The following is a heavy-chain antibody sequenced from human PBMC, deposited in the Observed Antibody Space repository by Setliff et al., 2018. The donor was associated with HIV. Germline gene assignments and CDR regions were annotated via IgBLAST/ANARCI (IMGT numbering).Heavy chain of an antibody. CDR3: VRKGNMVAPHYPDHLFYMDV. V-gene: IGHV3-21*01. CDR2: ITTTGSDV. CDR1: GFMFGSYG. Sequence: GGSLRLSCAASGFMFGSYGMNWVRQAPGKGLEWVSSITTTGSDVYYADFVKGRFTISRDNAKNSLYLQVDSLRAEDTAVYYCVRKGNMVAPHYPDHLFYMDVWGKGTTVTVSS. J-gene: IGHJ6*03. D-gene: IGHD3-10*01.